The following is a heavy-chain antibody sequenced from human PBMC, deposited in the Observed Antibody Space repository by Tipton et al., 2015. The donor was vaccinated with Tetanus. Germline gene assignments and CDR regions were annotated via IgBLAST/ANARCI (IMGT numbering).Heavy chain of an antibody. CDR3: ARDFRERSGTYYSYYYTMTS. Sequence: LRLSCTVSGGSLNTFYWNWIRQPAGKGLEWIGRVYSSGSTNYNPSLKSRVTMSIDASKNQFSRELTSVTAAGTAVYYCARDFRERSGTYYSYYYTMTSGAKGPRSPSP. CDR1: GGSLNTFY. CDR2: VYSSGST. V-gene: IGHV4-4*07. J-gene: IGHJ6*02. D-gene: IGHD1-26*01.